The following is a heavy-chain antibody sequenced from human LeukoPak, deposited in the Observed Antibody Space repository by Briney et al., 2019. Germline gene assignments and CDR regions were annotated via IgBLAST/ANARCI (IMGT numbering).Heavy chain of an antibody. CDR2: IKTDGSST. CDR3: ARSRYDYIWGIDY. J-gene: IGHJ4*02. Sequence: PGGSLRLSCAASGFSFSNYWMHWVRQVPGKGLMWISRIKTDGSSTNYADSVKGRFTISRDNAKNTLYLQMNSLRDEDTAVFYCARSRYDYIWGIDYWGQGTLVTISS. CDR1: GFSFSNYW. D-gene: IGHD3-16*01. V-gene: IGHV3-74*01.